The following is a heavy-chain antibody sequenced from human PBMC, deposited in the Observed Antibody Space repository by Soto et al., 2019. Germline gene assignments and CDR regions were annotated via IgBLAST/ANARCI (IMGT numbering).Heavy chain of an antibody. Sequence: SETLSLTCTVSGGSFSSGSYYWSWIRQPPGKGLEWIGYIYYSGSTNYNPSLKSRVTISVDTSKNQFSLKLSSVTAADTAVYYCARNGGDYFDYWGQGALVHVSS. V-gene: IGHV4-61*01. CDR1: GGSFSSGSYY. D-gene: IGHD1-1*01. J-gene: IGHJ4*02. CDR2: IYYSGST. CDR3: ARNGGDYFDY.